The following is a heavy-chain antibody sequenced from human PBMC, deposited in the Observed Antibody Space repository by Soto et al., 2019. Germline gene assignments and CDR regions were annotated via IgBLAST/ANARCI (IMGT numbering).Heavy chain of an antibody. D-gene: IGHD5-12*01. CDR2: IFSSGST. CDR1: FFSINTFY. Sequence: PSYTLSLTFTFSFFSINTFYCSFVLHPAVKGLEWIGRIFSSGSTSFNPSLESRVAMSVDTSKNHFSLNLSSVTAADMAVYYCAREGSYSAYNFAHGIQLWSFDFWGQGALVTVSS. V-gene: IGHV4-4*07. J-gene: IGHJ4*02. CDR3: AREGSYSAYNFAHGIQLWSFDF.